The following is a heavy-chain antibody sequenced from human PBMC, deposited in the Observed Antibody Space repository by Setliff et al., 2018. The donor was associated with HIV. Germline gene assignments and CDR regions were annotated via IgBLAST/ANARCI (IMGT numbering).Heavy chain of an antibody. J-gene: IGHJ6*02. CDR2: IYSSGST. D-gene: IGHD3-3*01. Sequence: SETLSLTCTVSGGSINSYYWSWIRQPAGKGLEWIGRIYSSGSTNYNPSLKSRITMSVDMSKNQFSLKLTSVTAADTAVYYCARDNPHFGVASSYYYGMDVWGQGTTVTVSS. CDR1: GGSINSYY. CDR3: ARDNPHFGVASSYYYGMDV. V-gene: IGHV4-4*07.